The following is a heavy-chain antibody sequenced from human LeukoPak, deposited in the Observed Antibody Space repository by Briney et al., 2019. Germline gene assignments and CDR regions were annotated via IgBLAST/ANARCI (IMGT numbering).Heavy chain of an antibody. V-gene: IGHV3-30*18. CDR1: GFTFSSYG. J-gene: IGHJ4*02. Sequence: GGSLRLSCAASGFTFSSYGTHWVRQAPGKGLEWVAVISYDGSNKYYADSVKGRFTISRDNSKNTLYLQMNSLRAEDTAVYYCAKDWDDSSGYHWGQGTLVTVSS. CDR2: ISYDGSNK. D-gene: IGHD3-22*01. CDR3: AKDWDDSSGYH.